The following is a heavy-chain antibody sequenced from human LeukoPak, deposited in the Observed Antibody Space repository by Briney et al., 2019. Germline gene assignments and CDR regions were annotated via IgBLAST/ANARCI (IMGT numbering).Heavy chain of an antibody. CDR1: AFTFSSYA. J-gene: IGHJ4*02. V-gene: IGHV3-23*01. Sequence: GGSLRLSCAASAFTFSSYAMSWVRQAPGKGLEWVSAISGSGSSTSYADSVRGRFTISRDNSKNTLYLQMNSLRAEDTAVYYCAKEGQRFLEWFYDYWGQGTLVTVSS. D-gene: IGHD3-3*01. CDR3: AKEGQRFLEWFYDY. CDR2: ISGSGSST.